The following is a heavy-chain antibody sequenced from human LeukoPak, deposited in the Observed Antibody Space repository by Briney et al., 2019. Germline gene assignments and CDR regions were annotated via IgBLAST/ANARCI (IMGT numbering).Heavy chain of an antibody. J-gene: IGHJ6*03. CDR1: GFTFNTYA. Sequence: PGRSLRLSCAASGFTFNTYAIHWVRQAPGKGLEWVGFIRSKAYGGTTEYAASVKGRFTISRDDSKSIAYLQMNSLKTEDTAVYYCTRYLITMVRGVIITYYYMDVWGKGTTVTISS. D-gene: IGHD3-10*01. CDR2: IRSKAYGGTT. V-gene: IGHV3-49*04. CDR3: TRYLITMVRGVIITYYYMDV.